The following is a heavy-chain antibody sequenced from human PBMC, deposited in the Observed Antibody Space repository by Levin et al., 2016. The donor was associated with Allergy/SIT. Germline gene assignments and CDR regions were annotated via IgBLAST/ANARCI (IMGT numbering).Heavy chain of an antibody. D-gene: IGHD4-17*01. CDR2: FDPEDGET. Sequence: ASVKVSCKVSGYTLTELSMHWVRQAPGKGLEWMGGFDPEDGETIYAQKFQGRVTMTEDTSTDTAYMELSSLRSEDTAVYYCATYYGDYGGIDYWGQGTLVTVSS. CDR3: ATYYGDYGGIDY. CDR1: GYTLTELS. J-gene: IGHJ4*02. V-gene: IGHV1-24*01.